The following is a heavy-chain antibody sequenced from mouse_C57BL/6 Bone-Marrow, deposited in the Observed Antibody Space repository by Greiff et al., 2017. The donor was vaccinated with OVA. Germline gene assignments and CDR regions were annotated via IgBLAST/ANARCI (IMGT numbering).Heavy chain of an antibody. CDR3: AREDIDYGNYYAMDY. J-gene: IGHJ4*01. D-gene: IGHD2-1*01. V-gene: IGHV1-26*01. CDR1: GYTFTDYY. Sequence: EVQLQQSGPELVKPGASVKISCKASGYTFTDYYMNWVKQSHGKSLEWIGDINPNNGGTSYNQKFKGKATLTVDKSSSTAYMELRSLTSEDSAVYYCAREDIDYGNYYAMDYWGQGTSVTVSS. CDR2: INPNNGGT.